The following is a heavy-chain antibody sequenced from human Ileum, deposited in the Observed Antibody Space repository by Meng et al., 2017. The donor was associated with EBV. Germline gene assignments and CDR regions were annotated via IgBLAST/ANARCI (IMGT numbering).Heavy chain of an antibody. CDR1: DYTFMGYG. V-gene: IGHV1-18*01. CDR3: ARGTPGRSYSDY. Sequence: QVQTGQSGPEVKKPGASVKVSCKASDYTFMGYGVSWVRQAPGQGLEWMAWLGAHDGDTSHAPKFQGRVTVSADRPTATAYMELRSLRSDDTAVYYCARGTPGRSYSDYWGQGTLVTVSS. D-gene: IGHD3-10*01. CDR2: LGAHDGDT. J-gene: IGHJ4*02.